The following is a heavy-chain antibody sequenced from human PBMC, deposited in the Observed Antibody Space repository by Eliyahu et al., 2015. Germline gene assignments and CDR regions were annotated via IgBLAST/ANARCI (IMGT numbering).Heavy chain of an antibody. CDR3: ARRAISIAVAGIMGDPPRFLNWFDP. Sequence: QLQLQESGPGLVKPSETLSLTCTVSGGSISSSSYXWGWXXXPPGKGLEWIGSIYYSGSTYYNPSLKSRVTISVDTSKNQFSLKLSSVTAADTAVYYCARRAISIAVAGIMGDPPRFLNWFDPWGQGTLVTVSS. CDR1: GGSISSSSYX. CDR2: IYYSGST. J-gene: IGHJ5*02. V-gene: IGHV4-39*01. D-gene: IGHD6-19*01.